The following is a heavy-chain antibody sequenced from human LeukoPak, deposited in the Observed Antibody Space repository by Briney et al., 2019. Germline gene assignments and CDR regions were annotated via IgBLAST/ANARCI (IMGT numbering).Heavy chain of an antibody. V-gene: IGHV4-59*01. CDR1: DGSISNYY. CDR3: ARHSFVSGWYDY. J-gene: IGHJ4*02. Sequence: SETLSLTCTVSDGSISNYYWSWIRQPPGTGLEWIAYIDYRGSTTYNPSLKSRVTISVDTSRNQFSLKLSSVTAADTAVYYCARHSFVSGWYDYWGQGTLVTVSS. D-gene: IGHD2-15*01. CDR2: IDYRGST.